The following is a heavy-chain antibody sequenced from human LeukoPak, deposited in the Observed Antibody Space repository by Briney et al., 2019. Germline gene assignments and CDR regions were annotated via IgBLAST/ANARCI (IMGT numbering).Heavy chain of an antibody. CDR1: GFTFTNYA. Sequence: GGSLRLSCAASGFTFTNYAMSWVRQAPGKGLEWVANINQDGSEKYYVDSVKGRFTISRDNAKNSLYLQMNSLRAEDTAVYYCARDEAYASDYWGQGTLVTVSS. CDR3: ARDEAYASDY. J-gene: IGHJ4*02. CDR2: INQDGSEK. V-gene: IGHV3-7*01. D-gene: IGHD4-17*01.